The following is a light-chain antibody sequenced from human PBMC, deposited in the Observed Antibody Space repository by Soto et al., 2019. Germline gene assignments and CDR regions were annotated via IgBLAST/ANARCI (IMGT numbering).Light chain of an antibody. Sequence: QSVLTQPPSVSGAPGQRVTISCTGNRSNIGGGYDVHWYQQLPGAAPKLFIFANSNRPSGVPDRFSGSKSGTSASLAITGLESEDEADYYCQSYDSSLSASVFGGGTKLTVL. CDR3: QSYDSSLSASV. J-gene: IGLJ3*02. CDR2: ANS. V-gene: IGLV1-40*01. CDR1: RSNIGGGYD.